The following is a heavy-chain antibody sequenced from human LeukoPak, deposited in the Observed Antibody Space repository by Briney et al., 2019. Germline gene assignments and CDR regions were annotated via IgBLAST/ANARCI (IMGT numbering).Heavy chain of an antibody. CDR1: GGSISSSSYY. D-gene: IGHD3-22*01. Sequence: PSETLSLTCTVSGGSISSSSYYWGWIRQPPGKGLEWIGTIYHSGSTSYNPSLKSRVTMSVDTSKKQFSLRLSSVTAADTAVYYCARTPIYYFDNSGYYNWGQGTLVTVSS. CDR2: IYHSGST. J-gene: IGHJ4*02. V-gene: IGHV4-39*07. CDR3: ARTPIYYFDNSGYYN.